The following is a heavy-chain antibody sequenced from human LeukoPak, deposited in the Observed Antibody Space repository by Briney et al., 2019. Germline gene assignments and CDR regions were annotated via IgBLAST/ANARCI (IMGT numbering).Heavy chain of an antibody. V-gene: IGHV3-74*01. CDR1: GFTFSRHW. CDR3: AKDCQLLSYSSSWYFDY. CDR2: INSVGSGT. Sequence: AGGSLRLSCAASGFTFSRHWMHWVRQAPGKGLVWISRINSVGSGTNYADFVKGRFTISRDNAKNTVYLQMNSLRAEDTAVYYCAKDCQLLSYSSSWYFDYWGQGTLVTVSS. J-gene: IGHJ4*02. D-gene: IGHD6-13*01.